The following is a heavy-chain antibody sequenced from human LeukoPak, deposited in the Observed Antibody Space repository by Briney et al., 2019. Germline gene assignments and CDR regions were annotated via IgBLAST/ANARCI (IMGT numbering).Heavy chain of an antibody. V-gene: IGHV4-39*07. J-gene: IGHJ4*02. CDR3: ARERDYGSGRTYYFDY. D-gene: IGHD3-10*01. Sequence: SETLSLTCTVSGGSISISDYYWGWIRQTPGKGLEWIGSIYYSGNTYYNPSRRSRVTISVDTSKNQFSLKLSSVTAADTAVYYCARERDYGSGRTYYFDYWGQGTLVTVSS. CDR1: GGSISISDYY. CDR2: IYYSGNT.